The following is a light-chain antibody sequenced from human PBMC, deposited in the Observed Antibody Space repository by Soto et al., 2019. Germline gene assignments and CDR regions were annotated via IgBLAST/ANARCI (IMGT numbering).Light chain of an antibody. J-gene: IGLJ1*01. CDR3: DSYTSSRAYV. Sequence: QPVLTQPASVSGSPGQSITISCTGTSSDVGGYNYVSWYQQQAGKAPKLIIHEVSNRPSGVSNRFSGSKSGNTASLTISGLQAEDEADYYCDSYTSSRAYVFGIGTKVTVL. CDR1: SSDVGGYNY. CDR2: EVS. V-gene: IGLV2-14*01.